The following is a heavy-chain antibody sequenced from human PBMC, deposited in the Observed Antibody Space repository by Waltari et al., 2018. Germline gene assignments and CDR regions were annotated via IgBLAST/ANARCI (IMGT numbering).Heavy chain of an antibody. CDR3: ARGVGISGYCDH. V-gene: IGHV4-59*01. J-gene: IGHJ3*01. CDR1: GGSISSYY. D-gene: IGHD3-22*01. Sequence: QVQLQESGPGLVKPSETLSLTCTVSGGSISSYYWSWIRQPPGKGLEWIGYIYYSGSTNYNPSLKSRVTISVDTSKNQFSLKLSSVTAADTAVYYCARGVGISGYCDHWGQGTMVTVSS. CDR2: IYYSGST.